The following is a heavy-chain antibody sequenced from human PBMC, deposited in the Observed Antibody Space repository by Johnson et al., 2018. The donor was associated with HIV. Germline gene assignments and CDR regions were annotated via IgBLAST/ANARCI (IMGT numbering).Heavy chain of an antibody. J-gene: IGHJ3*02. CDR2: IYSGGLT. CDR3: AGDRDRSSSRDAFDI. CDR1: GFTFSSYA. D-gene: IGHD6-13*01. Sequence: QVQLVESGGGVVQPGRSLRLSCAASGFTFSSYAMHWVRQAPGKGLAWVSLIYSGGLTYYADSVMGRFTISRDNSKNTLYLQLNSLRAEDTAVYYCAGDRDRSSSRDAFDIWGQGTMVTVSS. V-gene: IGHV3-NL1*01.